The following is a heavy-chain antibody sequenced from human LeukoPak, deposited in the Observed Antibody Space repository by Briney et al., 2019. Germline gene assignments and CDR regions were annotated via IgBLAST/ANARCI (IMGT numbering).Heavy chain of an antibody. D-gene: IGHD6-13*01. V-gene: IGHV3-53*01. Sequence: GGSLRLSCAASGFALSSNYVGWVRQAPGGGLHWVSLLYSDGDTYYADSVKGRFTISRDNSKNTLYLQMNSLRAEDTAVYYCARADSSSWPGEAFDAWGQGTMVTVSS. CDR1: GFALSSNY. CDR2: LYSDGDT. CDR3: ARADSSSWPGEAFDA. J-gene: IGHJ3*01.